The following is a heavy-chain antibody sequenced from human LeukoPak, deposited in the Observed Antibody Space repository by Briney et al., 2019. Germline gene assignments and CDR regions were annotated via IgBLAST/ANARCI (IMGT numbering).Heavy chain of an antibody. D-gene: IGHD3-22*01. J-gene: IGHJ6*02. V-gene: IGHV1-69*13. CDR3: ARSDYYGSSGYDYYYGMDV. Sequence: GASVKVSCKASGGTFSSYAISWVRQAPGQGLEWMGGIIPIFGTANYAQKFQGRVTITADESTSTAYMELRSLRSDDTAVYYCARSDYYGSSGYDYYYGMDVWGQGTTVTVSS. CDR2: IIPIFGTA. CDR1: GGTFSSYA.